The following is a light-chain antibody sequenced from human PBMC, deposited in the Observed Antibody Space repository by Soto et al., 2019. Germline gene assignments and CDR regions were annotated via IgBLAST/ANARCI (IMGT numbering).Light chain of an antibody. J-gene: IGLJ1*01. Sequence: QSALTQPASVSGSPGQSITISCTGTSSDVGAYNHVSWYQHHPGKAPKLMIYDVSNRPSGVSNRFSGSKSGYTASLTISGLLAEDEADYSCNSHTISNTRVFGTGPKVTVL. V-gene: IGLV2-14*01. CDR3: NSHTISNTRV. CDR1: SSDVGAYNH. CDR2: DVS.